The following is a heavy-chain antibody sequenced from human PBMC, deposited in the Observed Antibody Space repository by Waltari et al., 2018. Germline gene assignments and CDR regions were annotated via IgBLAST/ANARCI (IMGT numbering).Heavy chain of an antibody. J-gene: IGHJ3*02. CDR1: GYTFTGYY. Sequence: QVQLVQSGAEVKKPGASVKVSCKASGYTFTGYYMHWVRQAPGQGLEWMGRINPNSGGTNYAQKFQGRVTITADTSTDTAYMELSSLRSEDTAVYYCASGYSYGPWAFDIWGQGTMVTVSS. CDR2: INPNSGGT. V-gene: IGHV1-2*06. D-gene: IGHD5-18*01. CDR3: ASGYSYGPWAFDI.